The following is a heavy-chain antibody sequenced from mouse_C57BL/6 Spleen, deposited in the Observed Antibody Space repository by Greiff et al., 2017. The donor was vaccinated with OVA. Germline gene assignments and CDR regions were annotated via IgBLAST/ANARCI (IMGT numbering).Heavy chain of an antibody. CDR2: IWTGGGT. D-gene: IGHD1-1*01. CDR1: GFSLTSYA. Sequence: VMLVESGPGLVAPSQSLSITCTVSGFSLTSYAISWVRQPPGKGLEWLGVIWTGGGTNYNSALKSRLSISKDNSKSQVFLKMNSLQTDDTARYYCARYYYGSSLYYFDYWGQGTTLTVSS. J-gene: IGHJ2*01. CDR3: ARYYYGSSLYYFDY. V-gene: IGHV2-9-1*01.